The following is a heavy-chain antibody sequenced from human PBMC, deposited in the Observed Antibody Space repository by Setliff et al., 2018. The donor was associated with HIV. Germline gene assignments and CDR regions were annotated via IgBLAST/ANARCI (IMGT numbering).Heavy chain of an antibody. V-gene: IGHV3-23*01. CDR3: ARDDDTTSHYGLFEF. D-gene: IGHD3-22*01. CDR2: IKPSGDIT. Sequence: GGSLRLSCAASGFTFSRHDMTWVRQAPGKGLEWVSSIKPSGDITYYADSVKGRFTISRDNSKNTLYLQMNSLRAEDTAVYYCARDDDTTSHYGLFEFWGQGTLVTVSS. J-gene: IGHJ4*02. CDR1: GFTFSRHD.